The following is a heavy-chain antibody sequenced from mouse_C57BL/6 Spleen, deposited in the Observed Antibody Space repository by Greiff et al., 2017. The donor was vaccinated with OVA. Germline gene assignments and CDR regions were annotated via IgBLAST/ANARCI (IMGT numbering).Heavy chain of an antibody. J-gene: IGHJ4*01. CDR1: GYAFSSYW. Sequence: QVQLQQSGAELVKPGASVKISCKASGYAFSSYWMNWVKQRPGKGLEWIGQIYPGDGDTNYNGKFKGKATLTADKSSSTAYMQLSSLTSEDSAVYFCASSQDYPYAMDYWGQGTSVTVSS. D-gene: IGHD2-4*01. CDR3: ASSQDYPYAMDY. V-gene: IGHV1-80*01. CDR2: IYPGDGDT.